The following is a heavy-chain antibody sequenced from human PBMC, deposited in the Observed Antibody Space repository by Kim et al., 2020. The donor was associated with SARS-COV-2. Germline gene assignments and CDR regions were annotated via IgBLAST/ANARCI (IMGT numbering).Heavy chain of an antibody. CDR1: GFTFSNAW. V-gene: IGHV3-15*01. CDR3: TTAPVAAPDVDY. J-gene: IGHJ4*02. D-gene: IGHD6-19*01. CDR2: IKSKTDGGTT. Sequence: GGSLRLSCAASGFTFSNAWMSWVRQAPGKGLEWVGRIKSKTDGGTTDYAAPVKGRFTISRDDSKNTLYLQMNSLKTEDTAVYYCTTAPVAAPDVDYWGQGTLVTVSS.